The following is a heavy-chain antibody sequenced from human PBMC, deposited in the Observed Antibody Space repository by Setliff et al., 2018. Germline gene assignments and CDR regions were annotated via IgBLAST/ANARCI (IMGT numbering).Heavy chain of an antibody. D-gene: IGHD3-22*01. V-gene: IGHV1-2*06. CDR1: GYTFTGYY. J-gene: IGHJ5*02. Sequence: SVKVSCKASGYTFTGYYMHWVRLAPGQELEWMGRINPNSGGTNYAQKFQGRVTMTRDTSISTAYMELSRLRSDDTAVYYCARSYYYDSSAANWFDPWGQGTLVTVSS. CDR2: INPNSGGT. CDR3: ARSYYYDSSAANWFDP.